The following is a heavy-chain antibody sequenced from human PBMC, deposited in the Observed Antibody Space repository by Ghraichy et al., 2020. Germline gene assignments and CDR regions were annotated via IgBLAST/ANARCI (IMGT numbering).Heavy chain of an antibody. J-gene: IGHJ6*02. CDR2: IGGSSTHI. CDR3: ARGGSDIDVVPAAIIPMDV. Sequence: GGSLRLSCAVSGFTFSTYSMNWVRQAPGKGLEWVSSIGGSSTHIYYADSVKGRFIISRDNAKNSLYLQMDSLRAEDTAVYYCARGGSDIDVVPAAIIPMDVWGQPSTVTVPS. CDR1: GFTFSTYS. V-gene: IGHV3-21*06. D-gene: IGHD2-2*02.